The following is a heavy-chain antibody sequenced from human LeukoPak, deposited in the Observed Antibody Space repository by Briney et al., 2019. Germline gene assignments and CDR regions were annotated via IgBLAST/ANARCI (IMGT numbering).Heavy chain of an antibody. CDR3: AKEIRYSGSYRSGNY. V-gene: IGHV3-23*01. J-gene: IGHJ4*02. CDR1: GFTFSSYA. D-gene: IGHD1-26*01. Sequence: GGSLRLSCAASGFTFSSYAMSWVRQAPGKGLEWVSAISGSGGSTYYADSVKGRFTISRDNSKNTLYLQMNSLRAEDTAIYYCAKEIRYSGSYRSGNYWGQGTLVTVSS. CDR2: ISGSGGST.